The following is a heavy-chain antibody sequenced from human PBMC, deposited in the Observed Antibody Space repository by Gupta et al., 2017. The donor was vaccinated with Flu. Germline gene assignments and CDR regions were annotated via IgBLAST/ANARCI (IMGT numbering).Heavy chain of an antibody. CDR2: IYYSGST. D-gene: IGHD3-3*01. V-gene: IGHV4-59*08. CDR1: GGSISSYY. J-gene: IGHJ4*02. Sequence: QVQLQESGPGLVKPSETLSPTCTVSGGSISSYYWSWIRQPPGKGLEWIGYIYYSGSTNYNPSLKSRVTISVDTSKNQFSLKLSSVTAADTAVYYCARQLRFLEWSHFDYWGQGTLVTVSS. CDR3: ARQLRFLEWSHFDY.